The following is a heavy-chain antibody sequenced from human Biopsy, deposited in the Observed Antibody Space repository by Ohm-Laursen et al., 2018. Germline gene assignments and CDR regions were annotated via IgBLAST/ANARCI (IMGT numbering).Heavy chain of an antibody. Sequence: SETLSLTCTVPGGSFTGHCWSWIRQPPGKGLEWIGHISYTGYTSYNASLKSRVTISVDTSRNHFSLRLSSLTAADTAVYYCARGSNDFGGLYFPRWGQGTLLTVSS. V-gene: IGHV4-59*11. J-gene: IGHJ4*02. CDR3: ARGSNDFGGLYFPR. D-gene: IGHD4-23*01. CDR2: ISYTGYT. CDR1: GGSFTGHC.